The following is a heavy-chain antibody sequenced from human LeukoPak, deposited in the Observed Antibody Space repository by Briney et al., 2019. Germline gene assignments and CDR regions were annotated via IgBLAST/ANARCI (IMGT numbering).Heavy chain of an antibody. CDR3: ARDRAAAEFDY. V-gene: IGHV4-31*03. CDR2: IYYSGST. Sequence: SETLSLTCTVSGGSISSGSYYWSWIRQHPGKGLEWIGYIYYSGSTSYNPSLKSRVTISVDTSKNHFSLKLSSVTAADTAVYYCARDRAAAEFDYWGQGTLVTVSS. CDR1: GGSISSGSYY. D-gene: IGHD6-13*01. J-gene: IGHJ4*02.